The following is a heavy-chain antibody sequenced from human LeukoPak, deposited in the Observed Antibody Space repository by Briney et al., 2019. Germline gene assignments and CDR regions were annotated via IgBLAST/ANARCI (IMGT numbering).Heavy chain of an antibody. CDR2: ISGSGTVT. D-gene: IGHD4-23*01. V-gene: IGHV3-23*01. CDR1: GFTFSNHA. J-gene: IGHJ4*02. Sequence: PGGSLRLSCAASGFTFSNHAMNWVRQAPGKGLEWVSIISGSGTVTYYADSVKGRFTISRDNSQNTLYLQMNSLRAEDTAVYYCAKQPSGGKVLEYWGQGTLVTVSS. CDR3: AKQPSGGKVLEY.